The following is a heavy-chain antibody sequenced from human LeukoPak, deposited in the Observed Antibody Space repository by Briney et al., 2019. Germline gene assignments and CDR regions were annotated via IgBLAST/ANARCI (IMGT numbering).Heavy chain of an antibody. D-gene: IGHD5-12*01. Sequence: PSETLSLTCAVYGGSFSGYYWSWIRQPPGKGLEWIGEINHSGSTNYNPSLKSRVTISVDTSKNQFSLKLSSVTAADTAVYYCARGGGYSGYDLFYHYYYYGMDVWGQGTTVTVSS. V-gene: IGHV4-34*01. J-gene: IGHJ6*02. CDR1: GGSFSGYY. CDR2: INHSGST. CDR3: ARGGGYSGYDLFYHYYYYGMDV.